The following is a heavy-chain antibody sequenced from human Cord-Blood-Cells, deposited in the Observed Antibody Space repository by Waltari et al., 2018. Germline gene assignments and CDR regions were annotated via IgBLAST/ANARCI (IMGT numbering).Heavy chain of an antibody. D-gene: IGHD2-8*02. CDR1: GRTFSSYA. V-gene: IGHV1-69*01. Sequence: QLQLVHSGAEVKKLGSSVKVSCKASGRTFSSYAIWWVRQAPGQGLEWMRGIIPNVGTANYAQKFQGRDTITADESTSTAYMELSSLRSEDTAVYYCARCGNCTGRVGAVHFDYWGQGTLVTVSS. CDR2: IIPNVGTA. CDR3: ARCGNCTGRVGAVHFDY. J-gene: IGHJ4*02.